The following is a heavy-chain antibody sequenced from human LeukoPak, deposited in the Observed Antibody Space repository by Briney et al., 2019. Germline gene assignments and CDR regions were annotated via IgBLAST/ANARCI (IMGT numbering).Heavy chain of an antibody. D-gene: IGHD4-17*01. CDR1: GFTFSSYW. CDR2: IKQDGSEK. Sequence: PGGSLRLSCAASGFTFSSYWMSWVRQAPGKGLEWVANIKQDGSEKYYVDSVKGRFTISRDNAKNSLYLQMNNLGAEDTAVYYCARDVGYGDYDLWGQGTLVTVSS. V-gene: IGHV3-7*01. CDR3: ARDVGYGDYDL. J-gene: IGHJ5*02.